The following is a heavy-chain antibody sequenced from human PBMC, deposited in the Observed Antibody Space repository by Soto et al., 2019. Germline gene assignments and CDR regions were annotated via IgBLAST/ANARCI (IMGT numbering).Heavy chain of an antibody. CDR2: INPSGGST. Sequence: ASVKVSCKASGYTFTSYYMHWVRQAPGQGLEWMGIINPSGGSTSYAQKFQGRVTMTRDTSTSTVYMELSSLRSEDTAVYYCTTDPGLRYDYGDLSLGQGTLVTVSS. CDR1: GYTFTSYY. J-gene: IGHJ5*02. V-gene: IGHV1-46*01. D-gene: IGHD4-17*01. CDR3: TTDPGLRYDYGDLS.